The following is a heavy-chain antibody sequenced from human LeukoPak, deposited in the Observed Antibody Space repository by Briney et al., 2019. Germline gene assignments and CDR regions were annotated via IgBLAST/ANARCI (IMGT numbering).Heavy chain of an antibody. V-gene: IGHV4-30-4*01. Sequence: SETLSLTCTVSGGSISSGDYYWSWIRQPPGKGLEWIGYIYYSGSPYYNPSLKSRVTISVDMSKNQFSLKLSSVTAPDTAVYYCAREPAAMGFDYWGQGTLVTVSS. J-gene: IGHJ4*02. CDR2: IYYSGSP. CDR3: AREPAAMGFDY. D-gene: IGHD2-2*01. CDR1: GGSISSGDYY.